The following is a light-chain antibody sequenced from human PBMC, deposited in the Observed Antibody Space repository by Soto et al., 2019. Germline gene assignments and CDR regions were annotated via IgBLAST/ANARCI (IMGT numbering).Light chain of an antibody. CDR2: GAS. CDR1: QSLSNYY. V-gene: IGKV3-20*01. J-gene: IGKJ1*01. CDR3: QQYGSSPPT. Sequence: EIVLTQSPGTLSLSPGERATLSCRASQSLSNYYLAWYQRKPGQAPRLLIFGASSRATGIPDRFSGSGSGTDFTLTISRLEPEDFAVYYCQQYGSSPPTFGQGTKVDIK.